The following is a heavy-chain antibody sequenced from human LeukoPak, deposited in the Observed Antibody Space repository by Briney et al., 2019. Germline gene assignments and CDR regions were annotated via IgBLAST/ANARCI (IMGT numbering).Heavy chain of an antibody. Sequence: GGSLRLSCAASGFTFSSYSMNWVRQAPGKGLEWVSSISSSSSYIYYADSVKGRFTISRDNAKNSLYLQMNSLRAADTAVYYCASHARYDSSGYYYDWFDPWGQGTLVTVSS. CDR1: GFTFSSYS. CDR2: ISSSSSYI. D-gene: IGHD3-22*01. V-gene: IGHV3-21*01. CDR3: ASHARYDSSGYYYDWFDP. J-gene: IGHJ5*02.